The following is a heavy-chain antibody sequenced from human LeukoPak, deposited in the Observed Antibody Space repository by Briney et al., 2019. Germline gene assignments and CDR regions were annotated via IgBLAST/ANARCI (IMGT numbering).Heavy chain of an antibody. CDR1: GYSFTSYW. Sequence: GESLQISCKGSGYSFTSYWIGWVRQMPGKGLEWMGIIYPGDSDTRYSPSFQGQVTISADKSISTAYLQWSSLKASDTAMYYCARRTPYYYDSSGYIDYWGQGTLVTVSS. J-gene: IGHJ4*02. CDR2: IYPGDSDT. V-gene: IGHV5-51*01. D-gene: IGHD3-22*01. CDR3: ARRTPYYYDSSGYIDY.